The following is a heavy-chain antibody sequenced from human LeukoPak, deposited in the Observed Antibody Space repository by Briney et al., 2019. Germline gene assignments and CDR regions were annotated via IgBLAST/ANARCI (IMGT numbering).Heavy chain of an antibody. D-gene: IGHD5-24*01. CDR3: AKYQGRGLQTDY. V-gene: IGHV3-74*01. CDR1: GFTFSSYW. CDR2: INSDGSTT. J-gene: IGHJ4*02. Sequence: GGSLRLSCVASGFTFSSYWMHWVRQAPGEGLVWVSRINSDGSTTTYADSVKGRFTISRDNSKNTLYLQMNSLRAEDTAVYYCAKYQGRGLQTDYWGQGTLVTVSS.